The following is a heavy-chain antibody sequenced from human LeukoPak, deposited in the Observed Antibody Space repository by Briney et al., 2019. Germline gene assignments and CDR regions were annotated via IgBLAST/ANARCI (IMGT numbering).Heavy chain of an antibody. CDR2: ISGSGGST. D-gene: IGHD6-19*01. CDR1: GFIFNNFW. Sequence: PGGSLRLSCAASGFIFNNFWMHWVRQAPGKGLEWVSAISGSGGSTYYADSVKGRFTTSRDNSKNTLYLQMNSLRAEDTAVYYCAKGGWLEYWGQGTLVTVSS. CDR3: AKGGWLEY. J-gene: IGHJ4*02. V-gene: IGHV3-23*01.